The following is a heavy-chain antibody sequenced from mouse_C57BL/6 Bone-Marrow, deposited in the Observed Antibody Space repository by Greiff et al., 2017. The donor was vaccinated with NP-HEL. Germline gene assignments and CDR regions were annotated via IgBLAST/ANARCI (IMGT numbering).Heavy chain of an antibody. J-gene: IGHJ3*01. D-gene: IGHD2-4*01. CDR3: ARDDYPFAY. CDR2: INPYNGGT. CDR1: GYTFTDYY. Sequence: VHVKQSGPVLVKPGASVKMSCKASGYTFTDYYMNWVKQSHGKSLEWIGVINPYNGGTSYNQKFKGKATLTVDKSSSTAYMELNSLTSEDSAVYYCARDDYPFAYWGQGTLVTVSA. V-gene: IGHV1-19*01.